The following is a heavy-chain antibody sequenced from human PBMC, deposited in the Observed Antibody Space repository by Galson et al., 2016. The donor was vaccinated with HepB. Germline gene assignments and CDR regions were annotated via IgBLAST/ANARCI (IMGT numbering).Heavy chain of an antibody. CDR3: ARDLEKSGELFHYYGMDV. CDR2: ITSSSSYI. V-gene: IGHV3-21*01. Sequence: GKGLEWVSSITSSSSYIYHADSVKGRFTISRDNAKNSLYLQMNSLSAEDTAVYYCARDLEKSGELFHYYGMDVWGQGTTVTVSS. J-gene: IGHJ6*02. D-gene: IGHD3-10*01.